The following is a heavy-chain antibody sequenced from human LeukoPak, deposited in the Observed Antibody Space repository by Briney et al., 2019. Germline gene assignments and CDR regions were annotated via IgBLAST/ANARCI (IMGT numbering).Heavy chain of an antibody. J-gene: IGHJ4*02. V-gene: IGHV4-59*01. CDR1: GDSITNYF. D-gene: IGHD2-15*01. Sequence: SETLSLTCTVSGDSITNYFWSWIRQPPGKGLEWIGYIYYTGNTNYKPSLKSRVTISVDTSTNQFSLRLRSVTAADTAVYYCARGRVAYSAYYFDYWGRGTLVTVSA. CDR3: ARGRVAYSAYYFDY. CDR2: IYYTGNT.